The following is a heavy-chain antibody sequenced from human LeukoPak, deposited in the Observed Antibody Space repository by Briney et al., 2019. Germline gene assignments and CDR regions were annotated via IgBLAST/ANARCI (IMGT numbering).Heavy chain of an antibody. CDR2: INHSGST. V-gene: IGHV4-34*01. CDR3: ARRPIARRAAFDI. CDR1: GGSFSGYY. J-gene: IGHJ3*02. D-gene: IGHD2-21*01. Sequence: PSETLSLTCAVYGGSFSGYYWSWIRQPPGKGLEWIGEINHSGSTNYNPSLKSRVTISVDTSKNQFSLKLSSVTAADTAVYYCARRPIARRAAFDIWGQGTMVTVSS.